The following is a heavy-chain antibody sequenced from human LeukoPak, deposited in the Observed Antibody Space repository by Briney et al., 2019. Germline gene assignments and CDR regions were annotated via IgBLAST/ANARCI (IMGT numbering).Heavy chain of an antibody. CDR1: GYTFTGYY. V-gene: IGHV1-2*02. Sequence: GASVKVSCKASGYTFTGYYMDWVRQAPGQGLEWMGWINPNSGGTNYAQKFQGRVTMTKGSSIGTAPMELSGLTSDDTAVYYCATAQHCSGGTCHAWTDAFHVWGQGTMVIVSS. CDR2: INPNSGGT. D-gene: IGHD3/OR15-3a*01. CDR3: ATAQHCSGGTCHAWTDAFHV. J-gene: IGHJ3*01.